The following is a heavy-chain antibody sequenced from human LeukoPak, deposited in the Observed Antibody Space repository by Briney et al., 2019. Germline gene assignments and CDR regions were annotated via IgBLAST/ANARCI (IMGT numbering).Heavy chain of an antibody. CDR1: GFSLSTSGVG. J-gene: IGHJ6*03. D-gene: IGHD2/OR15-2a*01. CDR2: IYWNDDK. V-gene: IGHV2-5*01. Sequence: SGPTLVNPTQTLTLTCTFSGFSLSTSGVGVGWIRQPPGKALEWLALIYWNDDKRHSPSLKSRLTITKDTSKNQVVLTMTNMDPVDTATYYCAHQNNDYYYYYMDVWGKGTTVTVSS. CDR3: AHQNNDYYYYYMDV.